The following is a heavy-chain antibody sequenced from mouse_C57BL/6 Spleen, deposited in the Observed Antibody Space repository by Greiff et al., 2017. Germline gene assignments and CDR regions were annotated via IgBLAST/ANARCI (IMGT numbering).Heavy chain of an antibody. V-gene: IGHV1-4*01. CDR1: GYTFTSYT. J-gene: IGHJ1*03. D-gene: IGHD1-1*01. CDR2: INPSSGYT. Sequence: QVQLQQSGAELARPGDSVTMSCKASGYTFTSYTMHWVKQRPGQGLEWIGYINPSSGYTKYNPKFKDKATLTADKSSSTAYMQLSSPTSEDSAVYYSASSGVTTVVPSDWDFDVWGTGTTVTVSS. CDR3: ASSGVTTVVPSDWDFDV.